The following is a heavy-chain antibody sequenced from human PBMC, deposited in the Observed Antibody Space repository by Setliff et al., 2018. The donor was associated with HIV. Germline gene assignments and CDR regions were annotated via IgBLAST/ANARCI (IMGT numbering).Heavy chain of an antibody. CDR3: ARGQFRLRPDSLDL. D-gene: IGHD2-21*01. CDR1: GFPFSVHG. Sequence: GGSLRLSCEASGFPFSVHGMHWVRQSPGKGLEWLAVIWYDGGTKYYADSLQGRLTISRDDSKNSVYLQMNTLGAEDTAVYYCARGQFRLRPDSLDLWGQGTLVTVSS. CDR2: IWYDGGTK. V-gene: IGHV3-33*01. J-gene: IGHJ4*03.